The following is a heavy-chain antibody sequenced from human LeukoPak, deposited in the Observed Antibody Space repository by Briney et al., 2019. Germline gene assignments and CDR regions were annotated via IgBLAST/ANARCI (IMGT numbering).Heavy chain of an antibody. CDR3: AAVEMATMGLGY. D-gene: IGHD5-24*01. V-gene: IGHV4-59*08. CDR2: IYYSGST. CDR1: GGSISSYY. J-gene: IGHJ4*02. Sequence: SETLSLTCTVSGGSISSYYWSWIRQPPGKGLEWIGYIYYSGSTNYNPSLKSRATISVDTSKNQFSLKLSSVTAADTAVYYCAAVEMATMGLGYWGQGTLVTVSS.